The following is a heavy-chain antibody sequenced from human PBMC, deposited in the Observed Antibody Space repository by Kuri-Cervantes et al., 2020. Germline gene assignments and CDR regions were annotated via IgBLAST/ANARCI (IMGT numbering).Heavy chain of an antibody. CDR1: GFTFSSYS. CDR3: ARDRMVRGFDY. Sequence: GESLKISCAASGFTFSSYSMNWVRRAPGKGLEWVSSISSSSSYIYYADSVKGRFTISRDNAKNSLYLQMNSLRAEDTAVYYCARDRMVRGFDYWGQGTLVTVSS. CDR2: ISSSSSYI. J-gene: IGHJ4*02. D-gene: IGHD3-10*01. V-gene: IGHV3-21*01.